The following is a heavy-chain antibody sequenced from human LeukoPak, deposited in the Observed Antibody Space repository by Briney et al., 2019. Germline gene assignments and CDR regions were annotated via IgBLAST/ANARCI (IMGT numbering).Heavy chain of an antibody. D-gene: IGHD3-10*01. CDR3: AKDDLYGFFDY. V-gene: IGHV3-23*01. J-gene: IGHJ4*02. CDR1: GFTFSSNA. CDR2: ISGSCGST. Sequence: PAGSLRLSCAASGFTFSSNAMSWGRQAQGQGLELVSAISGSCGSTYYSDSVKGWFTISRENSKNTLYLQMNSLRAADTAAYYFAKDDLYGFFDYWGQGTLVIVSS.